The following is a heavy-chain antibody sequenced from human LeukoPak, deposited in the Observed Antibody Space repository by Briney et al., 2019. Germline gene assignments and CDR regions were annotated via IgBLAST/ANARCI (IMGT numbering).Heavy chain of an antibody. CDR3: ARDLYGDYDVCFDY. Sequence: GGSLRLSCAASGFTFSSYWMTWVRQAPGKGLEWVTNINQDGSERNYVDSVKGRFTISRDNTKNSLYLQMNNLRAEDTAVYYCARDLYGDYDVCFDYWGQGTLVTVSS. CDR1: GFTFSSYW. V-gene: IGHV3-7*01. J-gene: IGHJ4*02. CDR2: INQDGSER. D-gene: IGHD4-17*01.